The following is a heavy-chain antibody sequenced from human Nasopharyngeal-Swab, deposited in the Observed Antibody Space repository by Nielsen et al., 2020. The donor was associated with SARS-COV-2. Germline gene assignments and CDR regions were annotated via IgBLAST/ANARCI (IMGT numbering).Heavy chain of an antibody. D-gene: IGHD3-22*01. J-gene: IGHJ6*03. CDR3: AKDEPYYDSSGYNYYYYYYMDV. V-gene: IGHV3-23*01. CDR2: ISGSGGST. CDR1: GFTFSSYA. Sequence: GASLQISCAASGFTFSSYAMSWVRQAPGKGLEWVSAISGSGGSTYYADSVKGRFTISRDNSKNTLYLQMNSLRAEGTAVYYCAKDEPYYDSSGYNYYYYYYMDVWGKGTTVTVSS.